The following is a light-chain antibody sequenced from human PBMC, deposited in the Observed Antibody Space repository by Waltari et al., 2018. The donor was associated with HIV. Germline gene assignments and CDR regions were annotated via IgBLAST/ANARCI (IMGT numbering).Light chain of an antibody. CDR2: DDS. V-gene: IGLV3-21*02. CDR3: QVWHSNSDHVV. Sequence: SYVLTQPPSVSVAPGQPARITCEGNNISSQSVHWYQQRPGQAPALVVHDDSDRPSGIPERFSGSNSGNTATLTISRVEAGDEADYYCQVWHSNSDHVVFGGGTKLTVL. J-gene: IGLJ2*01. CDR1: NISSQS.